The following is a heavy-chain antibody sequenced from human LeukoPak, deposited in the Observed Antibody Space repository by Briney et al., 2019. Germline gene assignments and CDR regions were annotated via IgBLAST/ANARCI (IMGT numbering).Heavy chain of an antibody. Sequence: GGSLRLSCAATGFTFRNYVMSWVRQAPGKGLEWVSDTSGSGGSTYYADSVKGRFTISRDNSKNTLYLQMNGLRAEDTAVYYCAKDIVVVPAAIPGYFQHWGQGTLVTVSS. V-gene: IGHV3-23*01. CDR1: GFTFRNYV. J-gene: IGHJ1*01. CDR3: AKDIVVVPAAIPGYFQH. CDR2: TSGSGGST. D-gene: IGHD2-2*02.